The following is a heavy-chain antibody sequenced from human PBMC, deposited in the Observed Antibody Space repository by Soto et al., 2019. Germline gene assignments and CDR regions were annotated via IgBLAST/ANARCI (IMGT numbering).Heavy chain of an antibody. CDR3: ASSGGAKVTPYGMDV. D-gene: IGHD4-17*01. CDR2: IYSGGRT. V-gene: IGHV3-53*02. J-gene: IGHJ6*02. Sequence: EVQLVETGGGLIQPGGSLRLSCAASGLTVSSNYMSWVRQAPGKGLDWVSVIYSGGRTYYAESVKGRFTISGDNSKNTLYLQINRLRSEDTAVYYCASSGGAKVTPYGMDVWGQWTTVTVSS. CDR1: GLTVSSNY.